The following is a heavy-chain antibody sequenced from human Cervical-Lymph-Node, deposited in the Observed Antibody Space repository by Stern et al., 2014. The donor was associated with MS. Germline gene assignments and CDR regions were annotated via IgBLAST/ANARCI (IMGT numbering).Heavy chain of an antibody. CDR3: AKGRDGSYSCAFDI. V-gene: IGHV3-23*04. J-gene: IGHJ3*02. Sequence: EMQLVESGGALVQPGGSLRLSCAASGFTFSNYVMSWVRQAPGQGLEWVSTISATGANTFYADSVKGRFTISRDNSMNTLYLQMNSLRSEDTAIYYCAKGRDGSYSCAFDIWGQGTVVTVSS. CDR1: GFTFSNYV. D-gene: IGHD1-26*01. CDR2: ISATGANT.